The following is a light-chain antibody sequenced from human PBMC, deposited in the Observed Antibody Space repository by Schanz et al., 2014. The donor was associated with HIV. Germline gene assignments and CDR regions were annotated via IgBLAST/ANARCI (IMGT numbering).Light chain of an antibody. CDR2: DNT. V-gene: IGLV1-40*01. J-gene: IGLJ3*02. Sequence: QSVLAQPPSVSGAPGQRVTISCTGTSSNIGAGYDVHWYQLLPGTAPTLLIFDNTNRPSGVPDRFSGSKSGTSASLAITGLQADDEADYYCCSYAGSYTWVFGGGTKLTVL. CDR3: CSYAGSYTWV. CDR1: SSNIGAGYD.